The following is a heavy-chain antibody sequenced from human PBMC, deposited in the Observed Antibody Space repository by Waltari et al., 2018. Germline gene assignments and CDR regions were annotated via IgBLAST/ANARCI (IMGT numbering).Heavy chain of an antibody. J-gene: IGHJ4*02. D-gene: IGHD4-17*01. CDR3: ARVDDYGDYAHDY. CDR1: GFTFSSYA. Sequence: QVQLVESGGGVVQPGRSLRLSCAASGFTFSSYAMNWVRRAPGKGLEWVAVISYDGSNKYYADSVKGRFTISRDNSKNTLYLQMNSLRAEDTAVYYCARVDDYGDYAHDYWGQGTLVTVSS. CDR2: ISYDGSNK. V-gene: IGHV3-30-3*01.